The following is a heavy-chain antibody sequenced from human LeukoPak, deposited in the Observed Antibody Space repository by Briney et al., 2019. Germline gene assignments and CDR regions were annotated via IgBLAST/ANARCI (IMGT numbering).Heavy chain of an antibody. CDR3: APGGGLGASWVY. Sequence: GGSLRLSCSASGFIFSIYTMYWVRQAPGKGPEYVSTISGSGNGFSIYYADSVKGRFTISRDDSKNTLYLQMNSLRAEDTAVYYCAPGGGLGASWVYWGQGTLVTVSS. D-gene: IGHD1-26*01. CDR1: GFIFSIYT. V-gene: IGHV3-64*04. J-gene: IGHJ4*02. CDR2: ISGSGNGFSI.